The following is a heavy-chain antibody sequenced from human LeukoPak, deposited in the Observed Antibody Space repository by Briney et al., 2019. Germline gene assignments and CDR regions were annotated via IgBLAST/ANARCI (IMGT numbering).Heavy chain of an antibody. D-gene: IGHD5-18*01. Sequence: PGGSLRLSCEASGFSFSSHWMTWVRQAPGKGLEWVANIKRDGSEKYYVDSVNGRFTISRDSAKNSLYLQMNSLRAEDTAVYYCARGHPNHGYCLDHWGQGTLVTVSS. J-gene: IGHJ4*02. CDR3: ARGHPNHGYCLDH. CDR1: GFSFSSHW. CDR2: IKRDGSEK. V-gene: IGHV3-7*01.